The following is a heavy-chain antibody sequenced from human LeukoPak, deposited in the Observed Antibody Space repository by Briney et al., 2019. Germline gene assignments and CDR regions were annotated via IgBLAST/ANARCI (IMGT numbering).Heavy chain of an antibody. D-gene: IGHD6-6*01. V-gene: IGHV5-51*01. CDR1: GYSFTGYW. J-gene: IGHJ3*02. CDR3: ARPPSSSSAWNDAFDI. CDR2: IYPGDSDT. Sequence: GESLKISCKGSGYSFTGYWIGWVRQMPGKGLEWMGIIYPGDSDTRYSPSFQGQVTISADKSISTAYLQWSSLKASDTAMYYCARPPSSSSAWNDAFDIWGQGTMVTVSS.